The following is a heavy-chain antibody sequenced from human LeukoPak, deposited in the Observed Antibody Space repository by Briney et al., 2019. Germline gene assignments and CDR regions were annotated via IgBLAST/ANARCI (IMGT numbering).Heavy chain of an antibody. Sequence: SETLSLTCAVYGGHFSAYYWNWIRQSPGKGLEWIGEINHSGSTNYNPSLKSRVTISGDPSKNQFSLKVSSVTAADSAAHYCASSGIAVAGPSYYFDYWGQGTLVTVSS. CDR2: INHSGST. CDR1: GGHFSAYY. J-gene: IGHJ4*02. CDR3: ASSGIAVAGPSYYFDY. D-gene: IGHD6-19*01. V-gene: IGHV4-34*01.